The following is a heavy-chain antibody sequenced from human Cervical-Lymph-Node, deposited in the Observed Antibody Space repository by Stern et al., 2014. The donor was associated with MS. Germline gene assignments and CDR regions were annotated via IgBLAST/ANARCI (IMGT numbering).Heavy chain of an antibody. CDR1: GYSFTANW. CDR3: AREDGDSAFDY. CDR2: IYPGTPDP. Sequence: EVQLVESGAEVKKPGESLKLSCKGSGYSFTANWIAWVRQMPGKGLAWMAIIYPGTPDPRYTPSSQGEVTTAADKSISTAYRQWSSLKATATAMYYGAREDGDSAFDYWGKGTLVPVSS. D-gene: IGHD4-17*01. J-gene: IGHJ4*02. V-gene: IGHV5-51*01.